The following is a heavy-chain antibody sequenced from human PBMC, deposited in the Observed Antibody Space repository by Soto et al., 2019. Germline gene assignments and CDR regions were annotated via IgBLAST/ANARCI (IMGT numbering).Heavy chain of an antibody. CDR2: IIPIFGTA. CDR3: ARSRLAARPDFSGDIITYYLYGMDV. J-gene: IGHJ6*02. D-gene: IGHD6-6*01. Sequence: SVKVSCKASGYTFANYGINWVRLAPGQGLDWMGGIIPIFGTANYAQKFQGRVTITADESTSTAYMELSSLRSEDTAVYYCARSRLAARPDFSGDIITYYLYGMDVWGQGTTVTVSS. V-gene: IGHV1-69*13. CDR1: GYTFANYG.